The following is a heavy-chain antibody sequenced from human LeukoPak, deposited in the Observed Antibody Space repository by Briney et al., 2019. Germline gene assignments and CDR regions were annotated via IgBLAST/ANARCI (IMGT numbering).Heavy chain of an antibody. D-gene: IGHD3-10*01. CDR2: IYYSGST. CDR1: GGSISSYY. Sequence: SETLSLTCTVSGGSISSYYWSWIRQPQGKGLEWIGCIYYSGSTNYNPSLKSRVTISVDTSKNQFSLKLSSVTAADTAVYYCARDYGSGSYYNDAFDIWGQGTMVTVSS. J-gene: IGHJ3*02. V-gene: IGHV4-59*01. CDR3: ARDYGSGSYYNDAFDI.